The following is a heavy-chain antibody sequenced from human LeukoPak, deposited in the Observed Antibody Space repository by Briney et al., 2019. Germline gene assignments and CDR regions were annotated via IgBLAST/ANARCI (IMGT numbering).Heavy chain of an antibody. D-gene: IGHD4-23*01. CDR3: ARGIRWASDY. CDR1: GVTFSIYG. V-gene: IGHV3-64*01. J-gene: IGHJ4*02. Sequence: GGSLRLSCAASGVTFSIYGMDWVRQAPGKGLEHVSGITSNGGTTYYGNSVKGRFTISRDNSKDTLYLQMGSLRTEDMAVYYCARGIRWASDYWGQGSLVTVAS. CDR2: ITSNGGTT.